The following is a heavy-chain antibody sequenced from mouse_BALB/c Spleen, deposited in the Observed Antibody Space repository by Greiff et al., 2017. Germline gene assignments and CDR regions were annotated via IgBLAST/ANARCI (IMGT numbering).Heavy chain of an antibody. D-gene: IGHD1-1*01. CDR1: GFAFSSYD. V-gene: IGHV5-12-1*01. J-gene: IGHJ3*01. CDR2: ISSGGGST. CDR3: ARPSSSRFAY. Sequence: EVKLVESGGGLVKPGGSLKLSCAASGFAFSSYDMSWVRQTPEKRLEWVAYISSGGGSTYYPDTVKGRFTISRDNAKNTLYLQMSSLKSEDTAMYYCARPSSSRFAYWGQGTLVTVSA.